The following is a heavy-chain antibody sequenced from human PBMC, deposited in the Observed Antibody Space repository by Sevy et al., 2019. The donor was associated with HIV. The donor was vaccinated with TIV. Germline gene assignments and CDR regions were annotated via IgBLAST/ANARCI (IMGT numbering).Heavy chain of an antibody. D-gene: IGHD4-17*01. V-gene: IGHV3-30*02. CDR2: IRYDGSNK. J-gene: IGHJ4*02. CDR3: AKVGDDYGDRYFDY. Sequence: GGSLRLSCAASGFTFSSYGMHWVRQAPGKGLEWVAFIRYDGSNKYYADSVKGRFTISRDNSNNTLYLQMNSLRAEDTAVYYCAKVGDDYGDRYFDYWGQGTLVTVSS. CDR1: GFTFSSYG.